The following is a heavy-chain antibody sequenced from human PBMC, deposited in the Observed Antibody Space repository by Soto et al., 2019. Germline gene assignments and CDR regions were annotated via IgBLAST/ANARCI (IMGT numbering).Heavy chain of an antibody. J-gene: IGHJ5*02. CDR1: GFTSSDYY. V-gene: IGHV3-11*06. Sequence: PGGSLRLSCAASGFTSSDYYMSWIRQAPGKGLEWVSYISSSSSYTNYADSVKGRFTISRDNAKNSLYLQMNSLRAEDTAVYYCAREKVEAAPESNWFDPWGQGTLVTVSS. D-gene: IGHD2-15*01. CDR3: AREKVEAAPESNWFDP. CDR2: ISSSSSYT.